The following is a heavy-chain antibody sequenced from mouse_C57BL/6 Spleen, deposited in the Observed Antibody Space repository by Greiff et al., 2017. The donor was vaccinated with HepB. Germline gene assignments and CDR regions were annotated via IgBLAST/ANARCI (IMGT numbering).Heavy chain of an antibody. CDR2: IDPSDSYT. CDR1: GYTFTSYW. V-gene: IGHV1-69*01. D-gene: IGHD1-1*01. CDR3: ARGAYYYGSSWEKTFDY. Sequence: VKLQQPGAELVMPGASVKLSCKASGYTFTSYWMHWVKQRPGQGLEWIGEIDPSDSYTNYNQKFKGKSTLTVDKSSSTAYMQLSSLTSEDSAVYYCARGAYYYGSSWEKTFDYWGQGTTLTVSS. J-gene: IGHJ2*01.